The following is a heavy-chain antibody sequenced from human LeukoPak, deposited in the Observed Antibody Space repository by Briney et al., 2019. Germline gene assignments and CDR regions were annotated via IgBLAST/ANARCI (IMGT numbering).Heavy chain of an antibody. CDR1: TFSLSSHS. CDR2: ISSSRSTI. Sequence: QPGGSLRLSCVASTFSLSSHSMNWVRQAPGKGLEWVSYISSSRSTIYDADSVKGRFTISRDNAKNSLYLQVNSLRAEDTAVYYCARTAMFTVGRVIDYWGQGTLVTVSS. CDR3: ARTAMFTVGRVIDY. D-gene: IGHD5-18*01. J-gene: IGHJ4*02. V-gene: IGHV3-48*04.